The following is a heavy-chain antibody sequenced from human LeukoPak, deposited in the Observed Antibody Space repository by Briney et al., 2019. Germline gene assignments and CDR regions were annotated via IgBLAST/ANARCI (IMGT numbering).Heavy chain of an antibody. Sequence: GGSLRLSCAASGFTISNTWMSWVRQAPGKGLEWVGRIKTEAEGGTIDYAAPVKGRFIVSRDDSKNMLYLQMNGLRIEDTAVYYCPTDGGLRFDPWGQGTLVTVSS. CDR3: PTDGGLRFDP. V-gene: IGHV3-15*01. CDR1: GFTISNTW. CDR2: IKTEAEGGTI. D-gene: IGHD3-16*01. J-gene: IGHJ5*02.